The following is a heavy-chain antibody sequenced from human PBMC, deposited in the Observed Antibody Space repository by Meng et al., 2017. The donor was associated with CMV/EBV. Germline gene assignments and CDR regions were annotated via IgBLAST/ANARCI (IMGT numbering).Heavy chain of an antibody. V-gene: IGHV1-69*05. CDR2: IIPIFGTA. Sequence: SVKVSCKASGGTFSSYAISWVRQAPGQGLEWMGGIIPIFGTANYAQKFQGRVTITTDESTSTAYMELSSLRSEDTAVYYCARVEMATSIRDHYGMDVWGKGPRSPSPQ. D-gene: IGHD5-24*01. CDR1: GGTFSSYA. J-gene: IGHJ6*01. CDR3: ARVEMATSIRDHYGMDV.